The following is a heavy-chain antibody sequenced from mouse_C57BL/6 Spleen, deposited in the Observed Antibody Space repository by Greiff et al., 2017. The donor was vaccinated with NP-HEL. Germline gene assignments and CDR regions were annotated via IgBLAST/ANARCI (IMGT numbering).Heavy chain of an antibody. CDR2: IDPANGNT. J-gene: IGHJ3*01. V-gene: IGHV14-3*01. Sequence: VQLKESVAELVRPGASVKLSCTASGFTIKNTYMHWVKQRPEQGLEWIGRIDPANGNTKYAPKFQGKATITADTSSNTAYLQLSSLTSEDTAIYYCARDDYGSSYGFAYWGQGTLVTVSA. CDR3: ARDDYGSSYGFAY. D-gene: IGHD1-1*01. CDR1: GFTIKNTY.